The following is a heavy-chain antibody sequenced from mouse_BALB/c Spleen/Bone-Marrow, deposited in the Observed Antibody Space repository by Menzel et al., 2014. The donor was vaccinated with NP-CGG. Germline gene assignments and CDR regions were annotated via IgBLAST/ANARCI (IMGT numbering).Heavy chain of an antibody. Sequence: EVMLVESGPSLVKPSQTLSLPCSVTGDSITSGYWNWIRKFPGNKLEYMGYISYSGSTYYNPSLKSRISISRDISKNQYYLQLNSVTTEDTATYYCARDSSGGILAMDYWGQGTSVTVSS. CDR3: ARDSSGGILAMDY. D-gene: IGHD3-2*01. CDR1: GDSITSGY. J-gene: IGHJ4*01. V-gene: IGHV3-8*02. CDR2: ISYSGST.